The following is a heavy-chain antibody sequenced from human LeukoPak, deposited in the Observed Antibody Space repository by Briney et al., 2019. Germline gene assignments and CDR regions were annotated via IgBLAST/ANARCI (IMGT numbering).Heavy chain of an antibody. CDR3: ARASMATIND. Sequence: SVTLSFKXSGGTFSSYAISWVRQPPAQGLELMGRIIPFFGTANYSHPFQGRVTITRNTSISTAYIELRSLRSAANAVYYSARASMATINDWGQGTLVTVAS. CDR2: IIPFFGTA. V-gene: IGHV1-69*05. CDR1: GGTFSSYA. D-gene: IGHD5-24*01. J-gene: IGHJ4*02.